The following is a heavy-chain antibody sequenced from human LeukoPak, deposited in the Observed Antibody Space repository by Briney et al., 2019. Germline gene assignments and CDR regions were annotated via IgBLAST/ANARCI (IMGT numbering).Heavy chain of an antibody. CDR1: GYTFTGYY. CDR3: ARDRSGVVYNFDY. V-gene: IGHV1-2*05. D-gene: IGHD1-14*01. Sequence: ASVKFSCKASGYTFTGYYMHWVRQAPGQWLEWMGRINPNSGGTNYAQKFQGRVTMTRDTSISTAYMELSRLRYDDTVVYYCARDRSGVVYNFDYWGQGTLVTVSS. CDR2: INPNSGGT. J-gene: IGHJ4*02.